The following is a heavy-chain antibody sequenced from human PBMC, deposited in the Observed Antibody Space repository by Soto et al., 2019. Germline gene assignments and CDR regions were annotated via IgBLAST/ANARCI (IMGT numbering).Heavy chain of an antibody. CDR2: ISGSGGST. V-gene: IGHV3-23*01. CDR3: AKDSVAYCGGDCYGENDY. J-gene: IGHJ4*02. D-gene: IGHD2-21*02. Sequence: GGSLRLSCAASGFTFSSYAMSWVRQAPGKGLEWVSAISGSGGSTYYADSVKGRFTISRDNSKNTLYLQMNSLRAEDTAVYYCAKDSVAYCGGDCYGENDYWGQGTLVTVS. CDR1: GFTFSSYA.